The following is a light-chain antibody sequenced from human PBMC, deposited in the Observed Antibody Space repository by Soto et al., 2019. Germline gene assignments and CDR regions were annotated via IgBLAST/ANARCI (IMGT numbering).Light chain of an antibody. CDR3: CSYAGSSTVV. Sequence: QSVLTQPASASGCPGQSITISCTGTSSDVGSYNLVSWYQQHPGKAPKLMIYEVSKRPSGVSNRFSGSKSGNTASLTISGLQAEHEADYYCCSYAGSSTVVFGGGTKLTVL. CDR2: EVS. CDR1: SSDVGSYNL. J-gene: IGLJ2*01. V-gene: IGLV2-23*02.